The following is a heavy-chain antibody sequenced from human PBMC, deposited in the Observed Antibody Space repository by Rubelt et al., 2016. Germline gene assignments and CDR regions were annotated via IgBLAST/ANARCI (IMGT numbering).Heavy chain of an antibody. D-gene: IGHD2-15*01. CDR2: ISGSGGST. CDR3: AKGRRVGRSRIVGVVPAGDS. CDR1: GFTFSSYA. Sequence: GGSLRLSCAASGFTFSSYAMSWVRQAPGKGLEWVSAISGSGGSTYYADSVKGRFTISRDNSKTTLYLQMNSRKAEDTAWYYGAKGRRVGRSRIVGVVPAGDSWGQGTLVTVSS. V-gene: IGHV3-23*01. J-gene: IGHJ4*02.